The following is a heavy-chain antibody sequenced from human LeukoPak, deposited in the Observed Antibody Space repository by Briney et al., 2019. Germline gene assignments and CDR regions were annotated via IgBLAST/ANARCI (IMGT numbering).Heavy chain of an antibody. Sequence: GGSLRLSCAASRFTFSSYWMSWVRQAPGKGLEWVANIKQDGSEKFYVDSVKGRFTISRDNAKNSLYLQMNSLRAEDTAVYYCATARSGYGLTPSFDYWGQGTLVTVSS. J-gene: IGHJ4*02. CDR3: ATARSGYGLTPSFDY. CDR2: IKQDGSEK. CDR1: RFTFSSYW. V-gene: IGHV3-7*01. D-gene: IGHD5-12*01.